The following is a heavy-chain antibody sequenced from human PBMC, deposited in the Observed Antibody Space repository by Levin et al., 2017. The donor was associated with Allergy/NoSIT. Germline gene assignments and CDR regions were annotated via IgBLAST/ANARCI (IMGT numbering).Heavy chain of an antibody. CDR3: ARGCRSPSGSGSCEWFDP. CDR1: GFTFSSSA. Sequence: GGSLRLSCAASGFTFSSSAMGWVRQAPGKGLEWVSSISDNGASTYYADSVKGRFTISSDNSKNILYLQMSSLRAEDTAVYYCARGCRSPSGSGSCEWFDPWGQGTLATVSS. J-gene: IGHJ5*02. CDR2: ISDNGAST. D-gene: IGHD3-10*01. V-gene: IGHV3-23*01.